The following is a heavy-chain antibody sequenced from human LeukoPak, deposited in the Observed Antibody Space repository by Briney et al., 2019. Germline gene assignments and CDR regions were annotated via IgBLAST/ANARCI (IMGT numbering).Heavy chain of an antibody. V-gene: IGHV3-21*01. J-gene: IGHJ4*02. D-gene: IGHD5-12*01. CDR3: ARGSGYDDYYFDY. CDR2: ISSSSSYI. CDR1: GFTFSSYS. Sequence: PGGSLRLSCAASGFTFSSYSMNWVRQAPGEGLEWVSSISSSSSYIYYADSLKGRFTISRDNAKNSLYLQMNSLRAEDTAVYYCARGSGYDDYYFDYWGQGTLVTVSS.